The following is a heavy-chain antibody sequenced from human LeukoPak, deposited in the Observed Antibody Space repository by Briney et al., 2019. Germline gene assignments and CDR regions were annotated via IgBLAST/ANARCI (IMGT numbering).Heavy chain of an antibody. V-gene: IGHV3-48*01. CDR3: ARVGGGSGYYGMDV. CDR1: GFTFSSYT. Sequence: GGSLRLSCAVSGFTFSSYTMNWVRQAPGKGLEWVSSISSSSSTIDYADSVRGRFTISRDNANNLLYLQMNSLRAEDTAVYYCARVGGGSGYYGMDVWGQGTTVTVSS. D-gene: IGHD2-15*01. J-gene: IGHJ6*02. CDR2: ISSSSSTI.